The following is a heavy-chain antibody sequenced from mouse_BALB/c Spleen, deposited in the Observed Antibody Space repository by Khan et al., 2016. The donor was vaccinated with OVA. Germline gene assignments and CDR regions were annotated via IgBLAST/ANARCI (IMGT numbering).Heavy chain of an antibody. Sequence: QVQLKQSGPGLVAPSQSLSITCTISGFSLTNYGVHWVRQPPGKGLEWLVMIWSDGSTTYNSALKSRLTISKDNSKSQVFLKVNSLQTDDTAMYFCARQPYYHYNIMDYWGQGTSVTVSS. CDR1: GFSLTNYG. CDR3: ARQPYYHYNIMDY. D-gene: IGHD2-4*01. V-gene: IGHV2-6-1*01. CDR2: IWSDGST. J-gene: IGHJ4*01.